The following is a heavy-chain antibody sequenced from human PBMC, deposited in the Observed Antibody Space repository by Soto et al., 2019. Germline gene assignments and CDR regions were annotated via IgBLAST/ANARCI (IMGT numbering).Heavy chain of an antibody. D-gene: IGHD3-3*01. Sequence: QVQLVQSGAEVKKPGASVKVSCKASGYTFTDYYMHWVRQAPGQGLEWMGWINPNSGGTKYAQKFQAWVTMTADTSISTADLELSRLRSDHTAVYYCAREIRSGYYKYWYFDLWGRGTLVTVSS. CDR1: GYTFTDYY. CDR2: INPNSGGT. V-gene: IGHV1-2*04. CDR3: AREIRSGYYKYWYFDL. J-gene: IGHJ2*01.